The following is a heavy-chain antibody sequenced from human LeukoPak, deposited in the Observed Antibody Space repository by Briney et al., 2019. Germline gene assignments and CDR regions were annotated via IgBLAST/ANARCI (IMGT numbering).Heavy chain of an antibody. V-gene: IGHV4-4*07. Sequence: SETLSLTCTVSTGTINTYYWSWIRQPAGKGLEWIGRVFNTGITSYNPSLKSRVTMSVDTSRNQFSLKLNSVTAADTAVYFCARRAYSAAYWKHFDYWGQGTLVTVSS. CDR1: TGTINTYY. CDR3: ARRAYSAAYWKHFDY. J-gene: IGHJ4*02. CDR2: VFNTGIT. D-gene: IGHD1-1*01.